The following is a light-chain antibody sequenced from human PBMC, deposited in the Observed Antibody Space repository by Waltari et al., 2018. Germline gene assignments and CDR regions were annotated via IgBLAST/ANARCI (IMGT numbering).Light chain of an antibody. V-gene: IGKV2-30*02. Sequence: DVVMTQSPLSLPVTLGQPASISCRSSQSLVHSDGNSYVNWFQQRPGQSPRRLIYKVSNRDSGVPDRFSGSGSGTDFTLRISRVEAEDVGVYYCMQGTHYTFGQGTKLEIK. J-gene: IGKJ2*01. CDR3: MQGTHYT. CDR1: QSLVHSDGNSY. CDR2: KVS.